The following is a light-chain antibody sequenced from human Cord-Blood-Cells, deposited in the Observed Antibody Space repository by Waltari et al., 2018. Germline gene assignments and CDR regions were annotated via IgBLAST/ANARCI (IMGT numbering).Light chain of an antibody. CDR2: LGS. Sequence: DIVMTQYPLSLPVTPGEPASISCRYSQSLLHSNGYNYLDWYLQKPGQSPQLLIYLGSNRASGVPDRFSGSGSGTDFTLKISRVEAEDVGVYYCMQALQTPFTFGPGTKVDIK. CDR3: MQALQTPFT. CDR1: QSLLHSNGYNY. J-gene: IGKJ3*01. V-gene: IGKV2-28*01.